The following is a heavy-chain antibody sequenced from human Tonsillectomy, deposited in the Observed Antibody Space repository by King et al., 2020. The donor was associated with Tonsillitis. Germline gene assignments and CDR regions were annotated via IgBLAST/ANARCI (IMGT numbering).Heavy chain of an antibody. J-gene: IGHJ4*02. V-gene: IGHV4-4*07. CDR3: ARIVRGGTTDY. Sequence: VQLQESGPGLVKPSETLSLTCTVSGGSINSYYWSWIRQPAGKGLEWVGRIYASGTSDHNPSLKSRVTMSLDKSKNRFFLQLTSMAAADTAIYYCARIVRGGTTDYWGRGILVTVSS. D-gene: IGHD3-10*01. CDR1: GGSINSYY. CDR2: IYASGTS.